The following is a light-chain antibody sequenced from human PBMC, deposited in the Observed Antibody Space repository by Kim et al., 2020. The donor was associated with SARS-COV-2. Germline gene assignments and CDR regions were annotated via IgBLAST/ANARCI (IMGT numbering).Light chain of an antibody. CDR3: QQYDRAPYA. CDR1: LSINSNK. V-gene: IGKV3-20*01. Sequence: ESLLTQSPGTLSLSPGERATLSCRASLSINSNKLAWYQQKPGQAPRVLIYDASSRATDIPDRFSGSGSGTDFTLTISRLEPEDFAVFYCQQYDRAPYAFGQGTKLEIK. J-gene: IGKJ2*01. CDR2: DAS.